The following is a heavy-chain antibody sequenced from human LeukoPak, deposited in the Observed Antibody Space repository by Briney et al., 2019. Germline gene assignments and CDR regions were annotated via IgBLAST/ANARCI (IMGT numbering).Heavy chain of an antibody. Sequence: GGSLRLSCAASGFTFSSYAMHWARQAPGKGLEWVAVISYDGCNKYYADSVKGRFTISRDNSKNTLYLQMNSLRAEDTAVYYCARDDPVSGTEWLVLSDYWGQGTLVTVSS. J-gene: IGHJ4*02. V-gene: IGHV3-30*04. CDR3: ARDDPVSGTEWLVLSDY. CDR2: ISYDGCNK. CDR1: GFTFSSYA. D-gene: IGHD6-19*01.